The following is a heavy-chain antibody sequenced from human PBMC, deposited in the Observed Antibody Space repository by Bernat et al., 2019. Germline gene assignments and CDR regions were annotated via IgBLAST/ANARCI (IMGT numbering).Heavy chain of an antibody. Sequence: QVQLVESGGGVVQPGRSLRLFCAASGFTFSSYGMHLVRPAPGKGLEWVAVISYDGSNKYYADSVKGRFTISRDNSKNTLYLQMNSLRAEDTAVYYCAKESGYVLYPGLDYWGQGTLVTVSS. J-gene: IGHJ4*02. CDR2: ISYDGSNK. V-gene: IGHV3-30*18. CDR1: GFTFSSYG. D-gene: IGHD5-12*01. CDR3: AKESGYVLYPGLDY.